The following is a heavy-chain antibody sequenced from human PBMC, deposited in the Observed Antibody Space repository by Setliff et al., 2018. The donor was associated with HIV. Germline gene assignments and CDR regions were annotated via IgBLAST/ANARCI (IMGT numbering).Heavy chain of an antibody. CDR2: ISGDNGNT. Sequence: ASVKVSCKASGYIFTSYVIHWVRQAPGQRLEWVGWISGDNGNTKYSQKFQGRVTITRDTSASTAYMEVSRLRSEDTAVYYCARDPRISNSFDLWGQGTMVTVSS. CDR3: ARDPRISNSFDL. CDR1: GYIFTSYV. J-gene: IGHJ3*01. V-gene: IGHV1-3*01. D-gene: IGHD2-21*01.